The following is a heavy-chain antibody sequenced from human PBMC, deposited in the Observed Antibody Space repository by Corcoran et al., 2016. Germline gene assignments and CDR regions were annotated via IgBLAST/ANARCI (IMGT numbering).Heavy chain of an antibody. J-gene: IGHJ4*02. CDR3: ARVPPKTKTFDY. D-gene: IGHD1-7*01. Sequence: QVQLVQSGAEVKKPGASVKVSCKASGYTFTSYYMHWVRQAPGQGLEWMGIINPSGGSTSYAQKFQGRVTMTRDTSTSTVYMELSSLRSEDTVVYYCARVPPKTKTFDYWGQGTLVTVSS. CDR1: GYTFTSYY. V-gene: IGHV1-46*01. CDR2: INPSGGST.